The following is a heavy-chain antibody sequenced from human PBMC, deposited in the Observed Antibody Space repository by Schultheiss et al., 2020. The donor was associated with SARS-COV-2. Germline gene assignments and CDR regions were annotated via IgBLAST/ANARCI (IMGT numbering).Heavy chain of an antibody. J-gene: IGHJ4*02. D-gene: IGHD3-10*01. V-gene: IGHV3-30*04. CDR1: GFTFSSYA. Sequence: GGSLRLSCAASGFTFSSYAMSWVRQAPGKGLEWVAVIWYDGSNKYYADSVKGRFTISRDNAKNSLYLQMNSLRAEDTAVYYCASPPAGIDYWGQGTLVTVSS. CDR2: IWYDGSNK. CDR3: ASPPAGIDY.